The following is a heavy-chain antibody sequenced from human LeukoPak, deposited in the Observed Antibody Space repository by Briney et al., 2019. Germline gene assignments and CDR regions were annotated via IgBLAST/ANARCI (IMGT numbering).Heavy chain of an antibody. CDR2: IRHDGDNR. J-gene: IGHJ4*02. CDR3: AREQDYGDYRTADY. Sequence: GGSLRLSCAASGFILNNYDMHWVRQAPGKGLEWVAVIRHDGDNRNYGDSVRGRFTIPRDNSRNTVDLQMNSLRVDDTAVYYCAREQDYGDYRTADYWGQGTLVTVSS. CDR1: GFILNNYD. D-gene: IGHD4-17*01. V-gene: IGHV3-33*01.